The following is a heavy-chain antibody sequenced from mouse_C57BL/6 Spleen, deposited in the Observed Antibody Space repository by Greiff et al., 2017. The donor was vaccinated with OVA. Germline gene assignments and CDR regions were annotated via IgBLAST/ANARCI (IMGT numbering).Heavy chain of an antibody. CDR1: GFTFSSYA. CDR3: ARDHGAGVDY. CDR2: ISDGGSYT. D-gene: IGHD3-3*01. J-gene: IGHJ2*01. Sequence: EVQRVESGGGLVKPGGSLKLSCAASGFTFSSYAMSWVRQTPEKRLEWVATISDGGSYTYYPDNVKGRFTISRDNAKNNLYLQMSHLKSEDTAMYYCARDHGAGVDYWGQGTTLTVSS. V-gene: IGHV5-4*01.